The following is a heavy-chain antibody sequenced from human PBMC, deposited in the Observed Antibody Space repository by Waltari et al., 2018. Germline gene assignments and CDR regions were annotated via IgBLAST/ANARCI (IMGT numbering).Heavy chain of an antibody. CDR2: IYYSGST. Sequence: GGSISSSSYYWGWIRQPPGKGLEWIGSIYYSGSTYYNPSLKSRVTISVDTSKNQFSLKLSSVTAADTAVYYCARGVYSGYDTGYWGQGTLVTVSS. CDR3: ARGVYSGYDTGY. V-gene: IGHV4-39*07. CDR1: GGSISSSSYY. D-gene: IGHD5-12*01. J-gene: IGHJ4*02.